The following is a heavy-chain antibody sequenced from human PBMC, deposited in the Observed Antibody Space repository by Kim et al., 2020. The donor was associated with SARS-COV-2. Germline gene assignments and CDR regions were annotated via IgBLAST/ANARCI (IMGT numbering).Heavy chain of an antibody. Sequence: ASVKVSCKESGYTFTSYYMHWVRQAPGQGLEWMGIINPSGGSTSYAQKFQGRVTMTRDTSTSTVYMELSSLRSEDTAVYYCARGYSSSWYSYYYGMDVWGQGTTVTVSS. CDR1: GYTFTSYY. V-gene: IGHV1-46*01. CDR3: ARGYSSSWYSYYYGMDV. CDR2: INPSGGST. J-gene: IGHJ6*02. D-gene: IGHD6-13*01.